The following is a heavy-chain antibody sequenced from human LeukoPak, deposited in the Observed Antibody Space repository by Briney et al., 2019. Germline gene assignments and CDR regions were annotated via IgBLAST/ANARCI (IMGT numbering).Heavy chain of an antibody. Sequence: PGGPLRLSCAASGFTFSSYAMHWVRQAPGKGLEWVAVTSNDGINKYYSDSVKGRLTMSRDNSKNTLYLQMDSLRAEDTAVYYCARDKVSTKGYSSGWSFDYWGQGTLVTVSS. D-gene: IGHD6-19*01. CDR1: GFTFSSYA. CDR3: ARDKVSTKGYSSGWSFDY. J-gene: IGHJ4*02. CDR2: TSNDGINK. V-gene: IGHV3-30*04.